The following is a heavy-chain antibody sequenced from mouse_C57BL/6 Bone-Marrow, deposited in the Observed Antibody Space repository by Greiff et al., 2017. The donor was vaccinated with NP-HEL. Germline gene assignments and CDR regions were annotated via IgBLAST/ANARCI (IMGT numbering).Heavy chain of an antibody. Sequence: VQLQQSGAELVRPGASVKLSCTASGFNIKDDYMHWVKQRPEQGLEWIGWIDPENGDTEHASKFQGKATITADTSSNTAYLQLSSLTSEDTAVYYCTTYGYEAYWGQGTLVTVSA. CDR2: IDPENGDT. CDR3: TTYGYEAY. D-gene: IGHD2-2*01. CDR1: GFNIKDDY. J-gene: IGHJ3*01. V-gene: IGHV14-4*01.